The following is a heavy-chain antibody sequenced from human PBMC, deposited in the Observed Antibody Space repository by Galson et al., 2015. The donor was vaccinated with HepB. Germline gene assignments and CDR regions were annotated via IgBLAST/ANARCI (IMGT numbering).Heavy chain of an antibody. J-gene: IGHJ4*02. CDR3: TRWPNRHQSEFDY. V-gene: IGHV3-23*01. D-gene: IGHD5-24*01. CDR2: IVGSGVGT. CDR1: GFTFSTYA. Sequence: SLRLSCAASGFTFSTYAMGWVRQAPGKGLEWVSGIVGSGVGTYYADSVKGRFTISRDNSKNTLWLQLRSLRAEDTSVYYCTRWPNRHQSEFDYWGRGTLVSVSA.